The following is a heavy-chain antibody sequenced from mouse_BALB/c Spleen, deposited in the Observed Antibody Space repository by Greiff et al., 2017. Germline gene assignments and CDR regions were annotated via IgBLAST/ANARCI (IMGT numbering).Heavy chain of an antibody. V-gene: IGHV1-20*02. J-gene: IGHJ1*01. CDR3: ATYGNYWYFDV. D-gene: IGHD2-1*01. CDR2: INPYNGDT. Sequence: VQLQQSGPELVKPGASVKISCKASGYSFTGYFMNWVMQSHGKSLEWIGRINPYNGDTFYNQKFKGKATLTVDKSSSTAHMELRSLASEDSAVYYCATYGNYWYFDVWGAGTTVTVSS. CDR1: GYSFTGYF.